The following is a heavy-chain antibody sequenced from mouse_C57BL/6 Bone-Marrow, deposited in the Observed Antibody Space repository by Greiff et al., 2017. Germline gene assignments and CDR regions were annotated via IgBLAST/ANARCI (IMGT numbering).Heavy chain of an antibody. Sequence: VQLQQPGAELVMPGASVKLSCKASGYTFTSYWMHWVKQRPGQGLEWIGEIDPSDSYTNYNQKFKGKSTLTVDKSSSTAYMQLSSLTSEDYAVEYCARGGITMDYWGQGTSVTVSS. D-gene: IGHD2-4*01. CDR2: IDPSDSYT. J-gene: IGHJ4*01. CDR3: ARGGITMDY. V-gene: IGHV1-69*01. CDR1: GYTFTSYW.